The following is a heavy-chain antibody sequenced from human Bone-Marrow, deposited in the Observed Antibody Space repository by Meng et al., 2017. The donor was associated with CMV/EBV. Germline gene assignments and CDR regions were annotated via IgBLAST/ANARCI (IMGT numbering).Heavy chain of an antibody. J-gene: IGHJ4*02. CDR3: ARSRKGERGSYFDY. V-gene: IGHV1-2*02. D-gene: IGHD1-26*01. CDR2: INPRSGGT. Sequence: ASVKVSCKASGFTFTDYYFHWVRQAPGQGPEWMGWINPRSGGTKYAQNFQGRVAMTRDTSISTAYMQLTSLRSDDTAVYYCARSRKGERGSYFDYWGQGTLVTVSS. CDR1: GFTFTDYY.